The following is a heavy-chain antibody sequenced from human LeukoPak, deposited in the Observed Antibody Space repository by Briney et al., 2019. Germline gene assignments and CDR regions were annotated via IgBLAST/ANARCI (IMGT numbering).Heavy chain of an antibody. CDR3: ARGKRDYDILTGYYYYYGMDV. V-gene: IGHV1-8*01. J-gene: IGHJ6*02. D-gene: IGHD3-9*01. Sequence: GASVKVSCKASGYTFTSYDINWVRQATGQGLEWMGWMNPNSGNTGYAQKFQGRVTMTRNTSISTAYMELSSLRSEDTAVYYCARGKRDYDILTGYYYYYGMDVWGQGTTVTVSS. CDR2: MNPNSGNT. CDR1: GYTFTSYD.